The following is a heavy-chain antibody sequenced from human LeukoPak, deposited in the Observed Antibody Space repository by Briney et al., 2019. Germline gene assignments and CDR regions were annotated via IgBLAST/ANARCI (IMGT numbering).Heavy chain of an antibody. J-gene: IGHJ3*02. CDR3: ARGGLYYYGSGSYSAFDI. Sequence: ASVKVSCKASGYXFTGYYIHWVRQAPGQGLQWMGWINPNSGGTNYAQKFQGRVTMTRDTSISTAYMELSRLRSDDTAVYYCARGGLYYYGSGSYSAFDIWGQGTMVTVSS. CDR2: INPNSGGT. V-gene: IGHV1-2*02. D-gene: IGHD3-10*01. CDR1: GYXFTGYY.